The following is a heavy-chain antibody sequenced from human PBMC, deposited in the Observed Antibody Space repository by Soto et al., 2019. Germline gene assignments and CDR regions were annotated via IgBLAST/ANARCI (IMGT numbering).Heavy chain of an antibody. CDR2: IIAYYGTA. Sequence: ASVKVSCKASGYTFTSYGISWVRQAPGQGLEWMGGIIAYYGTANYAQKFQGRVTMTADESTSTAYMELSSLRSEDTAVYYCARVHSKYYYYGMDVWGQGTTVTVSS. J-gene: IGHJ6*02. CDR1: GYTFTSYG. CDR3: ARVHSKYYYYGMDV. V-gene: IGHV1-69*13. D-gene: IGHD6-13*01.